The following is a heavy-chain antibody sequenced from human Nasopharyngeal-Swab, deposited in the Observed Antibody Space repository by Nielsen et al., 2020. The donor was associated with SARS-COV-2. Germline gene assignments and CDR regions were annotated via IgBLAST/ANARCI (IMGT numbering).Heavy chain of an antibody. CDR2: ISSSSSYI. V-gene: IGHV3-21*01. CDR1: GFTFSSYS. D-gene: IGHD2-15*01. CDR3: ARDTPLHYYGMDV. Sequence: GESLKISCAASGFTFSSYSMNWVRQAPGKGLEWVSSISSSSSYIYYADSVKGRFTISRDNAKNSLYLQMNSLRAEDTAVYYCARDTPLHYYGMDVWGQGTTVTVSS. J-gene: IGHJ6*02.